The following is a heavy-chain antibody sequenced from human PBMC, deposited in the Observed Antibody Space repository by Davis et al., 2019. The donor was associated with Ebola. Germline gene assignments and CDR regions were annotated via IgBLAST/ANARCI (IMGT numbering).Heavy chain of an antibody. CDR2: ISYDGSNK. V-gene: IGHV3-30*18. J-gene: IGHJ4*02. CDR1: GFTFQIYG. CDR3: AKGANLGY. D-gene: IGHD7-27*01. Sequence: GGSLRLSCASSGFTFQIYGMHWVRQAPGKGLEWVAVISYDGSNKYYADSVKGRFTISRDNSKNTLYLQMNSLRAEDTAVYYCAKGANLGYWGQGTLVTVSS.